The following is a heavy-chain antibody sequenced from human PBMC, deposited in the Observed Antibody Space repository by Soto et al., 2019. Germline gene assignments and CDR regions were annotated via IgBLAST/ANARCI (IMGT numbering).Heavy chain of an antibody. Sequence: SVKVSCKASGGTFSSYAISWVRQAPGQGLEWMGGIIPIFGTANYAQKFQGRVTITADESTSTAYMELSSLRSEDTAVYYCARAPGVSVRGVIGPRGYYYYGMDVWGQGTTVTVSS. V-gene: IGHV1-69*13. CDR1: GGTFSSYA. D-gene: IGHD3-10*01. CDR3: ARAPGVSVRGVIGPRGYYYYGMDV. J-gene: IGHJ6*02. CDR2: IIPIFGTA.